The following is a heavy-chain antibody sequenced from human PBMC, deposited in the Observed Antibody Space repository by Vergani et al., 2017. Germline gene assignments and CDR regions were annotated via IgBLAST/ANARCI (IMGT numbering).Heavy chain of an antibody. Sequence: QLQLHKSGPGLVKPSETLSLTCTLSGGSISSSSHFWGWPRQTPGKGLGWIGSIYYIGSAYYNPSLKSRVSISVDASKNQFSLKLSSVTAADSAVYYCARHDSGHYDASYYGLDVWGQGTTVTVSS. CDR1: GGSISSSSHF. CDR2: IYYIGSA. J-gene: IGHJ6*02. V-gene: IGHV4-39*01. CDR3: ARHDSGHYDASYYGLDV. D-gene: IGHD3-16*01.